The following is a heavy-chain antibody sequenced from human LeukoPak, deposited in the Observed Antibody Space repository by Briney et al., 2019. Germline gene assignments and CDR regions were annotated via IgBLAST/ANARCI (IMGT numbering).Heavy chain of an antibody. V-gene: IGHV3-33*01. CDR2: IWYDGSNK. D-gene: IGHD5-12*01. J-gene: IGHJ6*02. CDR1: GFTFSSYG. CDR3: ARDLCGDGYNCYGMDV. Sequence: PGGSLRLSCAASGFTFSSYGMHWVRQAPGKGLEWVAVIWYDGSNKYYADSVKGRFTISRDNSKNTLYLQMNSLRAEDTAVYYCARDLCGDGYNCYGMDVWGQGTTVTVSS.